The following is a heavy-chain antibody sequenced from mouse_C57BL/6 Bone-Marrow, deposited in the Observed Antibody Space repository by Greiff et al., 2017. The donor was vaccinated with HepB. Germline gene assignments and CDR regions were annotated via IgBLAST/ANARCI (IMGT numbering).Heavy chain of an antibody. J-gene: IGHJ4*01. CDR1: GFTFSSYG. CDR2: ISSGGSYT. V-gene: IGHV5-6*01. Sequence: EVQLQQSGGDLVKPGGSLKLSCAASGFTFSSYGMSWVRQTPDKRLEWVATISSGGSYTYYPDSVKGRFTISRDNAKNTLYLQMSSLKSEDTAMYYCARELLRYYAMDYWGQGTSVTVSS. D-gene: IGHD1-1*01. CDR3: ARELLRYYAMDY.